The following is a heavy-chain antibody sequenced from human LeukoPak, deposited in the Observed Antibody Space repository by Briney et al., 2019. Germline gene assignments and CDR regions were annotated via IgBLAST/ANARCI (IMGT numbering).Heavy chain of an antibody. CDR1: GFTFRNYA. Sequence: GAFLRLSCAASGFTFRNYAMAWVRQAPGKGLEWVSSFRNFGETHYADSVRGRFIISRDNSQNTLYLQMISLRAEHSALYYCANIHRFDYVDYALRLEWGQGTLVTVSS. V-gene: IGHV3-23*01. D-gene: IGHD4-17*01. J-gene: IGHJ4*02. CDR2: FRNFGET. CDR3: ANIHRFDYVDYALRLE.